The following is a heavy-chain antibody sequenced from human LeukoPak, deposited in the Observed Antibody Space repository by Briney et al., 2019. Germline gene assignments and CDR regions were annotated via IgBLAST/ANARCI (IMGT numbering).Heavy chain of an antibody. Sequence: SETLSLTCTVSGGSISSYYWSWIRQPPGKGLEWIGYIFYTGATDYNPSLRGRVTISVDTSKNQFSLKLTSVTAADTAVYYCARSGHDFWSGLKWFDSWGQGTLVTVSS. J-gene: IGHJ5*01. D-gene: IGHD3-3*01. V-gene: IGHV4-59*01. CDR2: IFYTGAT. CDR1: GGSISSYY. CDR3: ARSGHDFWSGLKWFDS.